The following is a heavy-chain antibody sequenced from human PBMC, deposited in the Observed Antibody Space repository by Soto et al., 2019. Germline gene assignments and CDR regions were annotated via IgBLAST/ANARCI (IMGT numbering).Heavy chain of an antibody. CDR1: GYTFTGYY. V-gene: IGHV1-2*04. CDR2: INPNSGGT. J-gene: IGHJ3*02. Sequence: GASVKVSCKASGYTFTGYYMHWVRQAPGQGLEWMGWINPNSGGTNYAQKFQGWVTMTRDTSISTAYMELSRLRSDDTAVYYCARDGYGDYPVAFDIWGQGSMVTVSS. CDR3: ARDGYGDYPVAFDI. D-gene: IGHD4-17*01.